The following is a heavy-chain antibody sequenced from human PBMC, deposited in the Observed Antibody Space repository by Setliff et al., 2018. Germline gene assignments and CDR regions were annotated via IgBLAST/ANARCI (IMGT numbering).Heavy chain of an antibody. CDR1: GNTLTELS. D-gene: IGHD3-9*01. CDR2: FDPQGGEI. Sequence: GASVKVSCKASGNTLTELSMHWVRQAPGGGPEWVGGFDPQGGEIIYAQKFQGRITMTEDTSTNTAYMELSSLRSEDTAVYYCAAIVDTDWHKEFQYWGQGTLVTVSS. J-gene: IGHJ1*01. CDR3: AAIVDTDWHKEFQY. V-gene: IGHV1-24*01.